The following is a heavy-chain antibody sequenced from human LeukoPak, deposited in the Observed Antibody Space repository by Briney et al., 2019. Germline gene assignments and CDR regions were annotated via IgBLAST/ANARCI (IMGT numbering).Heavy chain of an antibody. Sequence: ASVKVSCKASGYTFTAYYIHWIRQAAGQGLEWMGWVNPNTGGTYYAQKFQDRVTMTRDASITTAYMELSGLTSDDTAVYYCGRDLVSRQEVDQPWGQGTLVTVSS. CDR1: GYTFTAYY. D-gene: IGHD6-13*01. CDR3: GRDLVSRQEVDQP. J-gene: IGHJ5*02. CDR2: VNPNTGGT. V-gene: IGHV1-2*02.